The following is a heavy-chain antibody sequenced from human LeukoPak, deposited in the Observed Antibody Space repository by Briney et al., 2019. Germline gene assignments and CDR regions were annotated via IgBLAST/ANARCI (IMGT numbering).Heavy chain of an antibody. CDR3: ARSLHAYSGYDYIDY. Sequence: PGGSLRLSCAASGFTFSDYYMSWIRQAPGKGLEWVSYISSSGSTIYYADSVKGRFTISRDNAKNSLYLQMNSLRAEDTAVYYCARSLHAYSGYDYIDYWGQGTLVTVSS. CDR1: GFTFSDYY. CDR2: ISSSGSTI. V-gene: IGHV3-11*01. J-gene: IGHJ4*02. D-gene: IGHD5-12*01.